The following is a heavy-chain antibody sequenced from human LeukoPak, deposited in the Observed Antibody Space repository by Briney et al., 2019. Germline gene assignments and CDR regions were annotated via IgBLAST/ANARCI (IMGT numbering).Heavy chain of an antibody. D-gene: IGHD6-13*01. CDR2: INHSGST. J-gene: IGHJ5*02. V-gene: IGHV4-34*01. CDR3: ARGTSSSWSWFDP. Sequence: SETLSLTCAVYGGSFSGYYWSWIRQPPGKGLEWIGEINHSGSTNYNPSLKSRVTMSVDTSKNQFSLKLSSVTAADTAVYYCARGTSSSWSWFDPWGQGTLVTVSS. CDR1: GGSFSGYY.